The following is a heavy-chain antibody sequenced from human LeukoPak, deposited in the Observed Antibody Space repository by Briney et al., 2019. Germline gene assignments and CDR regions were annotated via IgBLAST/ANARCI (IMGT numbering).Heavy chain of an antibody. CDR2: ISASNGNT. V-gene: IGHV1-18*01. CDR3: ARALSRGYSGYDYGLGY. CDR1: GYTFINYG. D-gene: IGHD5-12*01. Sequence: ASVKVSCTASGYTFINYGATWVRQAPGQGLEWMGWISASNGNTNYAQKLQGRVTMTTETSTSTAYMELRSLRSDDTAVYYCARALSRGYSGYDYGLGYWGQGTLVTVSS. J-gene: IGHJ4*02.